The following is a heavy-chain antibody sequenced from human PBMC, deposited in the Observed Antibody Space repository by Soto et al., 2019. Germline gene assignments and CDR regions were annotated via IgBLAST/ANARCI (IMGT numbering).Heavy chain of an antibody. V-gene: IGHV4-34*01. CDR1: GGSFSGYY. D-gene: IGHD3-9*01. J-gene: IGHJ4*02. Sequence: QVQLQQWGAGLLKPSETLSLTCAVYGGSFSGYYWSWIRQPPGKGLEWIGEINHSGSTNYNPSLKSRVTISVDTSKNQFSLKLSSVTAADTAVYYCARGPPYYDILTGPGPYYFDYWGQGTLVTVSS. CDR3: ARGPPYYDILTGPGPYYFDY. CDR2: INHSGST.